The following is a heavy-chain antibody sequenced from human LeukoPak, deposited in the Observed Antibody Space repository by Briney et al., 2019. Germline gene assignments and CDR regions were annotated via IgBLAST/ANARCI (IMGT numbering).Heavy chain of an antibody. Sequence: GGSLRLSCAASGFTVSSNYMSWARQAPGKGLEWVSVIYSGGSTYYADSVKGRFTISRDNSKNTLYLQMNSLRAEDTAVYYCARVGQQWEPLDYWGQGTLVTVSS. V-gene: IGHV3-66*01. J-gene: IGHJ4*02. D-gene: IGHD6-19*01. CDR2: IYSGGST. CDR3: ARVGQQWEPLDY. CDR1: GFTVSSNY.